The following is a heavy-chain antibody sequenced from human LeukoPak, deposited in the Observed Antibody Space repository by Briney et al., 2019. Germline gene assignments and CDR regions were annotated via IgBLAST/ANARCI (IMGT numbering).Heavy chain of an antibody. Sequence: AGGSLRLSCAASGFTFSSYSMNWVRQAPGKGLEWVSYISSSSTIYYADSVKGRFTISRDNAKNSLYLQMNSLRDEDTAVYYCARDQVTMIVVVITPRGMDVWGQGTTVTVSS. CDR3: ARDQVTMIVVVITPRGMDV. D-gene: IGHD3-22*01. CDR1: GFTFSSYS. J-gene: IGHJ6*02. CDR2: ISSSSTI. V-gene: IGHV3-48*02.